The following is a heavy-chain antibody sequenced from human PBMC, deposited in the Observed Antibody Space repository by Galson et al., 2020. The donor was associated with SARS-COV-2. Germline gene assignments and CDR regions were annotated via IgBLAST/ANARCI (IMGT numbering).Heavy chain of an antibody. J-gene: IGHJ4*02. D-gene: IGHD6-13*01. V-gene: IGHV4-34*01. CDR1: VGSFSAYY. Sequence: SETLSLTCDVYVGSFSAYYWTWIRPPPGKGLEWIGAIRHSGSTHYNPSLKSRVTISVDTSKNQFSLRLTSVTAADTAVYYCSGRADSSSWFGFDYWGQGTLVTVSS. CDR3: SGRADSSSWFGFDY. CDR2: IRHSGST.